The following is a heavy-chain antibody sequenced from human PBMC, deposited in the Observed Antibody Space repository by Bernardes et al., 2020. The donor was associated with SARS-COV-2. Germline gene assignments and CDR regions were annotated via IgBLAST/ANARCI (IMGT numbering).Heavy chain of an antibody. V-gene: IGHV4-4*07. Sequence: SETLSLTCTVSGGSISSYYWSWIRQPAGKGLEWIGRIYTSGSTNYNPSLKSRVTMSVDTSKNQFSLKLSSVTAADTAVYYCARVRQPGYLDSGSYGKAFDIWGQGTMVTVSS. CDR1: GGSISSYY. J-gene: IGHJ3*02. CDR3: ARVRQPGYLDSGSYGKAFDI. CDR2: IYTSGST. D-gene: IGHD1-26*01.